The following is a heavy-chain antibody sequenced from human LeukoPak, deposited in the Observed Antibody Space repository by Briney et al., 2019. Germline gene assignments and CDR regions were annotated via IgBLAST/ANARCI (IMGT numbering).Heavy chain of an antibody. V-gene: IGHV4-39*01. CDR2: IYYSGST. CDR1: GGSISSSSYY. CDR3: ATIVAAAARGFFDY. Sequence: SETLALTCTVSGGSISSSSYYWGWIRQPPGQGLEYIGSIYYSGSTYYNPSLKSRVTMAVDTSKNQFSLKLSSVTAADTAVYYCATIVAAAARGFFDYWVQGTLVTVSS. J-gene: IGHJ4*02. D-gene: IGHD6-13*01.